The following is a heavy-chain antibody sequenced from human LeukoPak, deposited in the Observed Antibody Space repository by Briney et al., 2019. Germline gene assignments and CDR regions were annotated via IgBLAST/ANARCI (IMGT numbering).Heavy chain of an antibody. Sequence: GGSLRLSCATSGFIFNGYNMTLVLHAPGKGLEWISYITSSSSSTSYADSVKGRFSISRDNAKNSLYLQMKNLRAADTAVYYCARVSPNTVTTLQYFDYWGQGTLVSLS. CDR3: ARVSPNTVTTLQYFDY. V-gene: IGHV3-48*01. CDR2: ITSSSSST. D-gene: IGHD4-17*01. CDR1: GFIFNGYN. J-gene: IGHJ4*02.